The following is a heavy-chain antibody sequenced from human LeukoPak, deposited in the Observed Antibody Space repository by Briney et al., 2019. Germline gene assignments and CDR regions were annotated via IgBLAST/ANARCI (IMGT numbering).Heavy chain of an antibody. CDR1: GGSFSGYC. J-gene: IGHJ4*02. Sequence: PSETLSLTCAVYGGSFSGYCWSWIRQPPGKGLEWIGEINRSGSTNYNPSLKSRVTISVDTSKNQFSLKLSSVTAADTAVYYCARGRGSSGWYNDYWGQGTLVTVSS. V-gene: IGHV4-34*01. CDR2: INRSGST. D-gene: IGHD6-19*01. CDR3: ARGRGSSGWYNDY.